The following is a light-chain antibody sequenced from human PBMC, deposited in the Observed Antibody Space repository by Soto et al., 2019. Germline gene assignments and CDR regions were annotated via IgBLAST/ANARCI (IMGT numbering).Light chain of an antibody. CDR3: QQYNSYSPTT. Sequence: DIQMTHSPSTLSASVGDRVTITCRASQSISSWLAWYQQKPGKAPKLLIYDASSLESGVPSRFSGSGSGTEFTLTISSLQPDDFATHYCQQYNSYSPTTFGQGTKVEIK. CDR2: DAS. CDR1: QSISSW. J-gene: IGKJ1*01. V-gene: IGKV1-5*01.